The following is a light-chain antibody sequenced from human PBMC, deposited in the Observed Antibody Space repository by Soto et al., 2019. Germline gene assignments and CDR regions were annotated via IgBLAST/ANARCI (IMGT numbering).Light chain of an antibody. J-gene: IGKJ3*01. Sequence: DIQMTQSPSSLSASVGDRVTITCQASQYISNYLNLYQQKPGKAPKLLIYDASNLETGVPSRFSGSGSGTDFTFTISSLQPEDIATYYCQQYDNLPPFTFGPGTKVDIK. CDR2: DAS. V-gene: IGKV1-33*01. CDR3: QQYDNLPPFT. CDR1: QYISNY.